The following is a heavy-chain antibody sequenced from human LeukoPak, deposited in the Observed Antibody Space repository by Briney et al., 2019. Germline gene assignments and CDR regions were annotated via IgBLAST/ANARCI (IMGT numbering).Heavy chain of an antibody. Sequence: SETLSLTCTVSGGSISSSSYYWGWIRQPPGTGLEWIGSIYYSGSTYYNPSLKSRVTISVDTSKNQFSLKLSSVTAADTAVYYCARDKVSPALRWFDPWGQGTLVTASS. J-gene: IGHJ5*02. V-gene: IGHV4-39*02. CDR3: ARDKVSPALRWFDP. CDR1: GGSISSSSYY. CDR2: IYYSGST.